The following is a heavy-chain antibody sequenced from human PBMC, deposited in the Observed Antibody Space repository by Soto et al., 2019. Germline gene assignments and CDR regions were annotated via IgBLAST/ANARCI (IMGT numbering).Heavy chain of an antibody. CDR3: AKGRADYGTSYLDY. Sequence: CVRQAPGKGLEWVSAISGSGGSTSYADSVKGRFIISRDYSKNTLYLQMNSLRAEDAAVYYCAKGRADYGTSYLDYWGQGTLVTVSS. J-gene: IGHJ4*02. CDR2: ISGSGGST. D-gene: IGHD4-17*01. V-gene: IGHV3-23*01.